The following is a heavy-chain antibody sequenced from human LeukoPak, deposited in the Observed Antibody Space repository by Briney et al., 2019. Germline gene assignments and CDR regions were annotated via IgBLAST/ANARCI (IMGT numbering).Heavy chain of an antibody. J-gene: IGHJ4*02. D-gene: IGHD5-24*01. V-gene: IGHV3-30*02. CDR2: IHYDSSTE. CDR1: GFAFSSYG. Sequence: HSGGSLRLSCAASGFAFSSYGMHWVRQAPGKGLEWVAYIHYDSSTEDYADSVKGRFTISRDNSKGTVSLQMNSLRPEDTAVYYCAKDDAWLQYGDWGRGTLVTVSS. CDR3: AKDDAWLQYGD.